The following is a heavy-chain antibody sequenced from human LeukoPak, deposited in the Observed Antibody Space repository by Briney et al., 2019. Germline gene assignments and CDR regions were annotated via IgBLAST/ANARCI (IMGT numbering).Heavy chain of an antibody. CDR3: VRANYYVMDI. J-gene: IGHJ3*02. CDR1: GFTFSNTW. Sequence: GGSLRLSCEASGFTFSNTWMHWVRQGPGKGLLWVSRIESGGTTIYAESVKGRFTISRDNAKNTMYLQMNSLRAEDTAVYDCVRANYYVMDIWGQGTLVTVAS. V-gene: IGHV3-74*01. CDR2: IESGGTT. D-gene: IGHD4/OR15-4a*01.